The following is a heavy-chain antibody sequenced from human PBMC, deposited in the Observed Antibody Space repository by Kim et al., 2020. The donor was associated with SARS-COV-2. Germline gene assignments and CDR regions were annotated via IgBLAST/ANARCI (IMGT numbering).Heavy chain of an antibody. CDR1: GYSFTSYW. Sequence: GESLKISCKGSGYSFTSYWIGWVRQMPGKGLEWMGIIYPGDSDTRYSPSFQGQVTISADKSISTAYLQWSSLKASDTAMYYCARPAMTTVTTYAFDIWGQGTMVTVSS. D-gene: IGHD4-17*01. CDR2: IYPGDSDT. CDR3: ARPAMTTVTTYAFDI. V-gene: IGHV5-51*01. J-gene: IGHJ3*02.